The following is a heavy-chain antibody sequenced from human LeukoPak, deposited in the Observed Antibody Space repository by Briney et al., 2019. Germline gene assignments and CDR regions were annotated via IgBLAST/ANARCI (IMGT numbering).Heavy chain of an antibody. D-gene: IGHD5-12*01. CDR2: MKQDGSEK. Sequence: GGSLRLSCVASGFIFSNYWMSWVRQVPGKGLEWVANMKQDGSEKYYVDSVKGRFTIFRDNAKNSLYLQMNSLRAEDTAVYYCAKERARGLRTFDYWGQGTLVTVSS. J-gene: IGHJ4*02. CDR1: GFIFSNYW. V-gene: IGHV3-7*03. CDR3: AKERARGLRTFDY.